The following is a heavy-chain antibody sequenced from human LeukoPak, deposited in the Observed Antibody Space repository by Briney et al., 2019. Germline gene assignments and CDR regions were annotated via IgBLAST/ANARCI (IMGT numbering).Heavy chain of an antibody. CDR3: ARDRCSGGSCYLLGNWFDP. CDR2: INTNTGNP. Sequence: ASVKVSCKASGYTFTSYAMNWVRQAPGQGLEWMGWINTNTGNPTYAQGFTGRFVFSLDTSVSTAYLQISSLKAEDTAVYYCARDRCSGGSCYLLGNWFDPWGQGTLSPSPQ. J-gene: IGHJ5*02. CDR1: GYTFTSYA. V-gene: IGHV7-4-1*02. D-gene: IGHD2-15*01.